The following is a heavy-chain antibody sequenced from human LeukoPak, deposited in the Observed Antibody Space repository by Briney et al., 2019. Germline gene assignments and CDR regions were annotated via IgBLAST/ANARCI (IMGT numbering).Heavy chain of an antibody. J-gene: IGHJ3*02. Sequence: SETLSLTCTVSGGSISSSSYYWGWIRQPPGKGLEWIGSIYYSGSTYYNPSLKSRVTISVDTSKNQFSLKLSSVTAADTAVYYCARTGKNPLMVYARFTAFDIWGQGTMVTVSS. D-gene: IGHD2-8*01. CDR3: ARTGKNPLMVYARFTAFDI. V-gene: IGHV4-39*01. CDR1: GGSISSSSYY. CDR2: IYYSGST.